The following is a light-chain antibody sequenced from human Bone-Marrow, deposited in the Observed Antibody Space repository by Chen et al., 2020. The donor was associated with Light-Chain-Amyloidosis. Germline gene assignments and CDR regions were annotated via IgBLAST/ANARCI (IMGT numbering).Light chain of an antibody. V-gene: IGLV3-21*02. CDR1: NIGSTS. Sequence: SYVLTQPSSVSVAPGQTATIACGGNNIGSTSVHWYQQTPGQAPLLVVYDDSDRPSGIPERLSGSNSGKTATLTISRVEAGDEADYYCQVWDRRSDRPVFGGGTKLTVL. CDR3: QVWDRRSDRPV. J-gene: IGLJ3*02. CDR2: DDS.